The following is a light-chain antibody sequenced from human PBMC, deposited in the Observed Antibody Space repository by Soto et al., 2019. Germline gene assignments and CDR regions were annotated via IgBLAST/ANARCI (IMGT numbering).Light chain of an antibody. J-gene: IGLJ1*01. CDR3: SSYRRGSTYV. CDR1: SSVVGGYNY. V-gene: IGLV2-14*03. Sequence: QSALTQPASVSGSPGQSITVSCTGTSSVVGGYNYVSWYQQHPGKAPRLMIYDVTNRPSGVSDRFSGSKSGNTASLTISGLQAEDEAEYYCSSYRRGSTYVFGTGTKVTV. CDR2: DVT.